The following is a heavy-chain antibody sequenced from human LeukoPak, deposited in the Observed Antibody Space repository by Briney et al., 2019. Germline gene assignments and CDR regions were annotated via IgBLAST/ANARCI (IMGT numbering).Heavy chain of an antibody. Sequence: SETLSLTCTVSGGSISSGDYYWSWIRQPPGKGLEWNGYIYYSGSTYYNPSLKSRVTISVDTSKNQFSLKLSSVTAADTAVYYCARANRGLVTDYFDYWGQGTLVTVSS. V-gene: IGHV4-30-4*01. D-gene: IGHD3/OR15-3a*01. CDR3: ARANRGLVTDYFDY. CDR2: IYYSGST. CDR1: GGSISSGDYY. J-gene: IGHJ4*02.